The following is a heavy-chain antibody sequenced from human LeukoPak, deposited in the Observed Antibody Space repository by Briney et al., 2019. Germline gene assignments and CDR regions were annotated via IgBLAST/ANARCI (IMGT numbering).Heavy chain of an antibody. J-gene: IGHJ4*02. CDR3: ARAGYSSGWYLSDY. Sequence: RINPNSGGTNYAQKFQGRVTMTRDTSISTAYMALSRLRSDDTAVYYCARAGYSSGWYLSDYWGQGTLVTISS. D-gene: IGHD6-19*01. V-gene: IGHV1-2*06. CDR2: INPNSGGT.